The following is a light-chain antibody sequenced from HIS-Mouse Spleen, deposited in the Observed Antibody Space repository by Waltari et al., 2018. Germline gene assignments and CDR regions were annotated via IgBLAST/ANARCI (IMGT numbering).Light chain of an antibody. J-gene: IGLJ3*02. CDR2: EGS. CDR3: CSYAGSSTFGV. Sequence: QSALTQPASVSGSPGQSITISCTGTSSDVGSYNLVSWYQQHPGKAPKLMIYEGSKRPSGVSNRFSGSKSGNTASLTISGRQAEDEADYYCCSYAGSSTFGVFGGGTKLTVL. CDR1: SSDVGSYNL. V-gene: IGLV2-23*03.